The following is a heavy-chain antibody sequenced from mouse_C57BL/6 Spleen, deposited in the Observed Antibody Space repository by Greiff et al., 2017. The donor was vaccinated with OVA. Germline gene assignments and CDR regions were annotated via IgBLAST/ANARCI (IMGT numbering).Heavy chain of an antibody. D-gene: IGHD1-1*01. Sequence: QVQLQQPGAELVRPGSSVKLSCKASGYTFTSYWMDWVKQRPGQGLEWIGNIYPSDSETHYNQKFKDKATLTVDKSSSTAYMQLSSLTSEDSAVYYGARSLITAVVAPGYFDVWGTGTTVTVSS. CDR3: ARSLITAVVAPGYFDV. CDR1: GYTFTSYW. CDR2: IYPSDSET. V-gene: IGHV1-61*01. J-gene: IGHJ1*03.